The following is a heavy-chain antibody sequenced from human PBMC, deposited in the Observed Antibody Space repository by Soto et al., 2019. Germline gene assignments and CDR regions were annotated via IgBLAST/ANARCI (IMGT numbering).Heavy chain of an antibody. J-gene: IGHJ6*02. CDR1: GFTFSSYA. CDR2: ISYDGSNK. V-gene: IGHV3-30-3*01. CDR3: ARDRGAGAYYYGMDV. Sequence: SLRLSCAASGFTFSSYAMHWVRQAPGKGLEWVAVISYDGSNKYYADSVKGRFTISRDNSKNTLYLQMNSLRAEDTAVYYCARDRGAGAYYYGMDVWGQGTTVTVSS. D-gene: IGHD6-19*01.